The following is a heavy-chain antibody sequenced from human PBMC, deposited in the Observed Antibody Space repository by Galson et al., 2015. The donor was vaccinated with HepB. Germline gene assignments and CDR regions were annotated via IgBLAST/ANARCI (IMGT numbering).Heavy chain of an antibody. CDR2: ISAYGGNT. CDR3: ARDRGYRFDY. V-gene: IGHV1-18*04. J-gene: IGHJ4*02. Sequence: SCKASGYTFTSNGISWVRQTPRQGLEWLGWISAYGGNTKYAQKYQGRITLTRDTSTSTAYVELRSLRSDDTAVYYCARDRGYRFDYWGQGTLVTVSS. CDR1: GYTFTSNG. D-gene: IGHD2-2*01.